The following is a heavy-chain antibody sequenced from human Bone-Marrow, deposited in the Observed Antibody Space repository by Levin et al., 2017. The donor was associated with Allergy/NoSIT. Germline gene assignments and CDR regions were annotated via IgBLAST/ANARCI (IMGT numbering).Heavy chain of an antibody. D-gene: IGHD6-19*01. Sequence: PSETLSLTCTVSGGSISSSSYYWGWIRQPPGKGLEWIGNIFYSGSTYYNPSLKSRVTISVDTSKNQFSLKLSSVTAADTAVYYCATLTDSSGLGWGQGTLVTVSS. V-gene: IGHV4-39*01. CDR1: GGSISSSSYY. CDR2: IFYSGST. J-gene: IGHJ4*02. CDR3: ATLTDSSGLG.